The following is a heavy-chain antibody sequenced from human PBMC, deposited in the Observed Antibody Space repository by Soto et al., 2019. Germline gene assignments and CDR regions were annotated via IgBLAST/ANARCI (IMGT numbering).Heavy chain of an antibody. Sequence: SVKVSCKASGGTFSSYAISWVRQAPGQGLEWMGGIIPIFGTANYAQKFQGRVTITADESTSTAYMELSSLRSEDTAVYYCARDRPQEEYCSGGSCYPGWYFDLWGRGTLVPVSS. J-gene: IGHJ2*01. V-gene: IGHV1-69*13. D-gene: IGHD2-15*01. CDR3: ARDRPQEEYCSGGSCYPGWYFDL. CDR2: IIPIFGTA. CDR1: GGTFSSYA.